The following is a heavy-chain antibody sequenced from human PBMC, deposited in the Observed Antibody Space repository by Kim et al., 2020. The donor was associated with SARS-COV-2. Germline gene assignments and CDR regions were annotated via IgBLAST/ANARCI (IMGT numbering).Heavy chain of an antibody. D-gene: IGHD6-19*01. CDR1: GSTFSSFD. V-gene: IGHV3-13*04. CDR3: AREGILGSSGWYDWFFDL. CDR2: IGVGGDT. Sequence: GGSLRLSCAASGSTFSSFDMHWVRQVAGKGLEWVSAIGVGGDTYYPDSVKGRFTISRENAKNSLYLQMNSLTAGDTAVYYCAREGILGSSGWYDWFFDLWGRGTLVTVSS. J-gene: IGHJ2*01.